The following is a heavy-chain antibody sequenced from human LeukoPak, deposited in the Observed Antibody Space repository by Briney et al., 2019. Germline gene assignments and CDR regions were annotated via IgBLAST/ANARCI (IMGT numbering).Heavy chain of an antibody. V-gene: IGHV3-66*01. J-gene: IGHJ6*02. Sequence: GGSLRLSCAASGFAVSTTYMNWVRQAPGKGLEWVSVIYSGGSTYYADSVKGRFTISRDNSKNTLYLQMNSLRAEDTAVYYCARDLPVSDNYYYGMDVWGQGTTVTVSS. D-gene: IGHD4-17*01. CDR2: IYSGGST. CDR3: ARDLPVSDNYYYGMDV. CDR1: GFAVSTTY.